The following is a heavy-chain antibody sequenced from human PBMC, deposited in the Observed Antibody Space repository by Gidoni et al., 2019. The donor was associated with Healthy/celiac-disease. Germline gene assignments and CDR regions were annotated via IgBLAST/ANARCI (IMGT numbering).Heavy chain of an antibody. CDR2: INSDGSST. D-gene: IGHD6-19*01. CDR1: GFTFSSYW. V-gene: IGHV3-74*01. J-gene: IGHJ4*02. Sequence: EVQLVECVGGVVQPGGSLRLSCAASGFTFSSYWMHWVRQAPGKGLVWVSRINSDGSSTSYADSVKGRCTISRDNAKNARYLQMNSLRAEDTAVYYCARGRYSSGWYDLDYWGQGTLVTVSS. CDR3: ARGRYSSGWYDLDY.